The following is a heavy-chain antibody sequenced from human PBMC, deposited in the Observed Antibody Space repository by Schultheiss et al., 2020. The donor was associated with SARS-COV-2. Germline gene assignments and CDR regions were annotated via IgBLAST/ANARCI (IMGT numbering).Heavy chain of an antibody. J-gene: IGHJ6*02. V-gene: IGHV3-21*01. CDR2: ISSSSSYI. Sequence: GSLRLSCAASGFTFSSYSMNWVRQAPGKGLEWVSSISSSSSYIYYADSVKGRFTISRDNAKNSLYLQMNSLRAEDTAVYYCAREKYSGSYYYYGMDVWGQGTTVTVSS. D-gene: IGHD1-26*01. CDR3: AREKYSGSYYYYGMDV. CDR1: GFTFSSYS.